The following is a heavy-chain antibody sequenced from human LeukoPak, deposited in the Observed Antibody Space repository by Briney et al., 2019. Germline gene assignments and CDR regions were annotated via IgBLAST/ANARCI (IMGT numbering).Heavy chain of an antibody. CDR2: ISYDGSNK. CDR1: GFTFSSYG. J-gene: IGHJ4*02. CDR3: AKDASLRWLQFYFDY. Sequence: GGSLRLSCAASGFTFSSYGMHWVRQAPGKGLEWVAVISYDGSNKYYADSVKGRFTISRDNSKNTLYLQMNSLRAEDTAVYYCAKDASLRWLQFYFDYWGQGTLVTVSS. V-gene: IGHV3-30*18. D-gene: IGHD5-24*01.